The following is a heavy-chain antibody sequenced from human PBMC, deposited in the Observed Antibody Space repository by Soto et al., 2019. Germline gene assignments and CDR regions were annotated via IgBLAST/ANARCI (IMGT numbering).Heavy chain of an antibody. CDR3: ARDSYAMSSFALDV. J-gene: IGHJ6*02. CDR2: VYRTGAT. V-gene: IGHV4-30-2*06. Sequence: QLQLQESGSGLVETAQTLSLTCIDSGDSISSGGFPWTWIRQSTGKGLEWIGYVYRTGATSYNPSLESRASISVDTSRNQFSLKLMSVTPADSAVYFCARDSYAMSSFALDVWGRGTAVTVSS. D-gene: IGHD2-2*01. CDR1: GDSISSGGFP.